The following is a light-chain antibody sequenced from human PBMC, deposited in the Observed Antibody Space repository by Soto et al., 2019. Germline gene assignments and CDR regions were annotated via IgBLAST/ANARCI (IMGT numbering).Light chain of an antibody. Sequence: IVLTQSPGTLSLSPGERATLSCRASQTLSNSFIAWYQQKPGQAPRLLIYDTSSRATGFPARFSGSGSGTEFNLTISSLQSEDFGVYYCQQYNNWPRATFGGGTKVDIK. CDR3: QQYNNWPRAT. V-gene: IGKV3-15*01. CDR1: QTLSNS. CDR2: DTS. J-gene: IGKJ4*01.